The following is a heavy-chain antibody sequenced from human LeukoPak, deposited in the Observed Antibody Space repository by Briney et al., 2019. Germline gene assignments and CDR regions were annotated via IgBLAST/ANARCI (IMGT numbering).Heavy chain of an antibody. CDR3: ARASPGYDFWSGYLNYYYYYYMDV. CDR2: ISAYNGNT. V-gene: IGHV1-18*01. J-gene: IGHJ6*03. Sequence: GASVKVSCKASGYTFTSYGISWVRQAPGQGLEWMGWISAYNGNTNYAQKLQGRVTMTTDTSTSTAYMELRSLRSDDTAVYYCARASPGYDFWSGYLNYYYYYYMDVWGKGTTVTVSS. D-gene: IGHD3-3*01. CDR1: GYTFTSYG.